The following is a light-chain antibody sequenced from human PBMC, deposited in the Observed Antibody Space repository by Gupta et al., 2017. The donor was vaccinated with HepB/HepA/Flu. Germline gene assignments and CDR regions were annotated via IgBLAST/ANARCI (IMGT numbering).Light chain of an antibody. Sequence: EIVLTQSPATLSLSPGERVTLSCRASQSVSSYLAWYQQKPGQAPRLLIYDASNRATGIPARFSGSGSGTDFTLTISSLEPEDFAVYYCQQRSNRPFTFGPGTKVDIK. CDR3: QQRSNRPFT. J-gene: IGKJ3*01. CDR2: DAS. V-gene: IGKV3-11*01. CDR1: QSVSSY.